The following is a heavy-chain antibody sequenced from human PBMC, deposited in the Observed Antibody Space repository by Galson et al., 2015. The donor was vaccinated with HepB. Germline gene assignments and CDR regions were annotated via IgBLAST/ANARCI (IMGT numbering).Heavy chain of an antibody. CDR1: GYTFTNYG. CDR2: IIPILGIA. J-gene: IGHJ4*02. Sequence: SVKVSCKASGYTFTNYGISWVRQAPGQGLEWMGGIIPILGIANYAQKFQGRVTITADKSTSTAYMELSSLRSEDTAVYYCASLGDFWSGYYYFDYWGQGTLVTVSS. CDR3: ASLGDFWSGYYYFDY. V-gene: IGHV1-69*10. D-gene: IGHD3-3*01.